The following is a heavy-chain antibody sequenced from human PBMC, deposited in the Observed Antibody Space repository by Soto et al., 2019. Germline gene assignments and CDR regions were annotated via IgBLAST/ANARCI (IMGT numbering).Heavy chain of an antibody. CDR3: IPGAPESGHLWRY. Sequence: DVQLVESGGGLVQPGGSLRLSCAASGFSFNDAWMGWVRQVPGKWLDWVGRIKSKTSVGTTDYAAPVKGRFTISRDESQNTLYLQMDSLKTEDTAVYYCIPGAPESGHLWRYWGRGTLVTVSS. CDR1: GFSFNDAW. D-gene: IGHD3-10*01. J-gene: IGHJ4*02. CDR2: IKSKTSVGTT. V-gene: IGHV3-15*01.